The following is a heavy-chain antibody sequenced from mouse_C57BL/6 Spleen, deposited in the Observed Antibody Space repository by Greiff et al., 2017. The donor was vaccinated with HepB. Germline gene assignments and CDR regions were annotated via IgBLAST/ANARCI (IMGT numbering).Heavy chain of an antibody. D-gene: IGHD2-5*01. CDR3: ARYYYSNFAWFAY. J-gene: IGHJ3*01. CDR1: GYTFTDYN. Sequence: EVQLQQSGPELVKPGASVKIPCKASGYTFTDYNMDWVKQSHGKSLEWIGDINPNNGGTIYNQKFKGKATLTVDKSSSTAYMELRSLTSEDTAVYYCARYYYSNFAWFAYWGQGTLVTVSA. V-gene: IGHV1-18*01. CDR2: INPNNGGT.